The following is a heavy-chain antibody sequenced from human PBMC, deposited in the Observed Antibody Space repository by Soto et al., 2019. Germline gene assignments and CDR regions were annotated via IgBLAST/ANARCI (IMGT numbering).Heavy chain of an antibody. Sequence: PSETLSLTCTVSGDSISGYYWSWIRQPPGKGPEWIGYIYDRGSTNYNPSLKSRVTISVDTSKNQFSLNLSSVTAADTAVYYCARHSASSAYYYLYFDYWGQGTLVTV. CDR3: ARHSASSAYYYLYFDY. CDR2: IYDRGST. V-gene: IGHV4-59*08. CDR1: GDSISGYY. J-gene: IGHJ4*02. D-gene: IGHD3-22*01.